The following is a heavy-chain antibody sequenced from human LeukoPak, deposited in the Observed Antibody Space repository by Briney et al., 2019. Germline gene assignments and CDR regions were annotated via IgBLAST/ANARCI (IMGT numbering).Heavy chain of an antibody. CDR3: ARDLDYDILTGYYDY. CDR2: ISSSSSYI. CDR1: GFTFSSYS. V-gene: IGHV3-21*01. D-gene: IGHD3-9*01. Sequence: PGGPLRLSCAASGFTFSSYSMNWVRQAPGKGLEWVSSISSSSSYIYYADSVKGRFTISRDNAKNSQYLQMNSLRAGDTAVYYCARDLDYDILTGYYDYWGQGTLVTVSS. J-gene: IGHJ4*02.